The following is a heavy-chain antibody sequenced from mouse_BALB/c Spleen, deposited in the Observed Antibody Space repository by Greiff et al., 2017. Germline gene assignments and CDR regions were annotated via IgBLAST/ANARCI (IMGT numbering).Heavy chain of an antibody. CDR2: ISSGGST. V-gene: IGHV5-6-5*01. Sequence: DVKLVESGGGLVKPGGSLKLSCAASGFTFSSYAMSWVRQTPEKRLEWVASISSGGSTYYPDSVKGRFTISRDNARNILYLQMSSLRSEDTAMYYCARGRGSYDYAMDYWGQGTSVTVSS. J-gene: IGHJ4*01. D-gene: IGHD1-1*02. CDR1: GFTFSSYA. CDR3: ARGRGSYDYAMDY.